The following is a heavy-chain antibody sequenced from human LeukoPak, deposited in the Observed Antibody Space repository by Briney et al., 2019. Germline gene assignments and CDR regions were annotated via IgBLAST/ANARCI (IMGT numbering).Heavy chain of an antibody. V-gene: IGHV3-21*01. D-gene: IGHD5-12*01. Sequence: GGSLRLSCTVSGFIVSINSMNWVRQAPGKGLEWVSSISSSSSYIYYADSVKGRFTISRDNAKNSLYLQMNSLRAEDTAVYYCARRGYSGYDYGGFFDYWGQGTLVTVSS. CDR1: GFIVSINS. CDR2: ISSSSSYI. CDR3: ARRGYSGYDYGGFFDY. J-gene: IGHJ4*02.